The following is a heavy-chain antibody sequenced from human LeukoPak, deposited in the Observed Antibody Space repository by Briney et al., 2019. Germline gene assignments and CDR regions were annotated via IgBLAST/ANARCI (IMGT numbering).Heavy chain of an antibody. CDR3: AREDRYYYDSSGYYLMDAFDI. J-gene: IGHJ3*02. V-gene: IGHV4-34*01. CDR2: INHSGST. D-gene: IGHD3-22*01. CDR1: GGSFGGYY. Sequence: SETLSLTCAVYGGSFGGYYWSWIRQPPGKGLEWIGEINHSGSTNYNPSLKSRVTISVDTSKNQFSLKLSSVTAADTAVYYCAREDRYYYDSSGYYLMDAFDIWGQGTMVTVSS.